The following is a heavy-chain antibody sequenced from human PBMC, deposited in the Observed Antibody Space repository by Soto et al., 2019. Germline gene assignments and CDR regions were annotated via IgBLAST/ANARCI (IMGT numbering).Heavy chain of an antibody. CDR2: IDPSDSYT. CDR3: ARLDRGSSSGYRDYYYYYGMDV. CDR1: GYSFTSYW. J-gene: IGHJ6*02. D-gene: IGHD3-22*01. V-gene: IGHV5-10-1*01. Sequence: PVESLKLSCRCSGYSFTSYWSSWVRQMPGKGLEWMGRIDPSDSYTNYSPSFQGHVTISADKSISTAYLQWSSLKASDTAMYYCARLDRGSSSGYRDYYYYYGMDVWGQGTKVTVSS.